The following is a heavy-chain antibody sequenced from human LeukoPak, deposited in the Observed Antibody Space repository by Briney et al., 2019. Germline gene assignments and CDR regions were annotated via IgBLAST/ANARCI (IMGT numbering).Heavy chain of an antibody. CDR3: ARVVAAAASAQDLDY. D-gene: IGHD6-13*01. CDR2: ISYDGSNK. CDR1: GFTFSSYA. Sequence: GRSLRLSCAASGFTFSSYAMHWVRQAPGKGLEWVAFISYDGSNKYYADSVKGRFTISRDNSKNTLYLQMNSLRAEDTAVYYCARVVAAAASAQDLDYWGQGTLVTVSS. V-gene: IGHV3-30-3*01. J-gene: IGHJ4*02.